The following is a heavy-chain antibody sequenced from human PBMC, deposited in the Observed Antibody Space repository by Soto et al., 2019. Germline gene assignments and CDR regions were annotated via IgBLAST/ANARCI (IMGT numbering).Heavy chain of an antibody. CDR2: IYHGGST. V-gene: IGHV4-38-2*01. J-gene: IGHJ5*02. CDR1: GDCVSIGDY. D-gene: IGHD3-22*01. CDR3: ARVGPWVPYYYDSSPYTFENWFDP. Sequence: LSLGCAVCGDCVSIGDYWGWLRQPPGKGLEWIGSIYHGGSTYYNPSLNSRVTLSIDMTNNHVSLILNSVTAADTAVYYCARVGPWVPYYYDSSPYTFENWFDPWGQGTLVTVSS.